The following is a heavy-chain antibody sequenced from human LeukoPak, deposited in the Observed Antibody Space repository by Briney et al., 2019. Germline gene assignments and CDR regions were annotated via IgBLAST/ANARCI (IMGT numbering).Heavy chain of an antibody. CDR3: ARPLGIVVVTAMREEGPDAFDI. V-gene: IGHV5-51*01. CDR1: GYSFTTYY. Sequence: GESLKISCKGSGYSFTTYYIAWVRQMPGKGLEWMGMIYPGDSDTRYSPSFQGQVTISADKSISTAYLQWSSLKASDTAMYYCARPLGIVVVTAMREEGPDAFDIWGQGTMVTVSS. J-gene: IGHJ3*02. D-gene: IGHD2-21*02. CDR2: IYPGDSDT.